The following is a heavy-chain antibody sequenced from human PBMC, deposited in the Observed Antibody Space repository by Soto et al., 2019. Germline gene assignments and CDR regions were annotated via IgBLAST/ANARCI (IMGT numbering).Heavy chain of an antibody. J-gene: IGHJ4*02. CDR3: ARNIVATISLDY. V-gene: IGHV1-3*01. CDR2: INAGNGNT. D-gene: IGHD5-12*01. CDR1: GYTFTSYS. Sequence: ASLKVSCKASGYTFTSYSMHWVCQAPGQRLEWMGWINAGNGNTKYSQKFQGRVTITRDTSASTAYMELSSLRSEDTAVYYCARNIVATISLDYWGQGTLVTVSS.